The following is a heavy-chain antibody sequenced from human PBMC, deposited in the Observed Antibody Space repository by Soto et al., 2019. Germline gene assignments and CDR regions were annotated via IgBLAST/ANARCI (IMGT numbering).Heavy chain of an antibody. Sequence: QVQLVESGGGVVQPGRSLRLSCAASGFTFSSYGMHWVRQAPGKGLEWVAVIWYDGSNKYYADSVKGRVTISRDNSKNTLYLQMNSLRAEDTAVYYCARCSSSFSAARDAFDIWGQGTMVTVSS. J-gene: IGHJ3*02. CDR2: IWYDGSNK. D-gene: IGHD6-6*01. CDR3: ARCSSSFSAARDAFDI. CDR1: GFTFSSYG. V-gene: IGHV3-33*01.